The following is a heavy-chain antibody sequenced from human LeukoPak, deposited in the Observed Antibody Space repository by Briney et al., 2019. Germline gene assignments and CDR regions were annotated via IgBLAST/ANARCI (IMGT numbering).Heavy chain of an antibody. V-gene: IGHV3-74*01. CDR3: ARGWQQWLHDY. CDR2: INSDGSST. Sequence: GGSLRLSCAASGFTFSSYWMHWVRQAPGKGLVWVSRINSDGSSTSYADSVKGRFTISRDNAKNTLYLQMNSLRAEDTAVYYCARGWQQWLHDYWGQGTLVTVSS. D-gene: IGHD6-19*01. CDR1: GFTFSSYW. J-gene: IGHJ4*02.